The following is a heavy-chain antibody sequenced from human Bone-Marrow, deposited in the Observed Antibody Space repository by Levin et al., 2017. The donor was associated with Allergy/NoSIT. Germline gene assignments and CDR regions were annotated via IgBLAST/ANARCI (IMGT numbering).Heavy chain of an antibody. D-gene: IGHD3-16*01. CDR1: GFSVKKYW. V-gene: IGHV3-74*01. CDR2: INEDGNII. Sequence: HPGGSLRLSCAASGFSVKKYWMHWVRQGPGEGLQWVSRINEDGNIINYADSVKGRFSIYRDNAKNTLYLQMNSLRAEDTAVYYCSKDTFGGEDQWGQGTLVTVSS. J-gene: IGHJ4*01. CDR3: SKDTFGGEDQ.